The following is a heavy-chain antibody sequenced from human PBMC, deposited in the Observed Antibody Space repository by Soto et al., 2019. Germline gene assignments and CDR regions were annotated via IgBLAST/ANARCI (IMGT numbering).Heavy chain of an antibody. CDR2: IYWDDDK. CDR1: GFSLSTSGLG. CDR3: AHRSEAAYSSWPQTNWFDP. V-gene: IGHV2-5*02. D-gene: IGHD6-13*01. Sequence: QITLKESGPTLVKPTQTLTLTCTFSGFSLSTSGLGVGWIRQPQGKALEWLALIYWDDDKRYSPSLKSRLTITKETSKHQVVLTMTNRDPVDTATYYGAHRSEAAYSSWPQTNWFDPWCQGTLVTVSS. J-gene: IGHJ5*02.